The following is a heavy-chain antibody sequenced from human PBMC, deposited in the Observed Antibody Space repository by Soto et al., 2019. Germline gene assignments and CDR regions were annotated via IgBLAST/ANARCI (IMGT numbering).Heavy chain of an antibody. D-gene: IGHD2-8*01. CDR1: GFTFSDYY. J-gene: IGHJ4*02. CDR3: ASGTNGAFFVY. CDR2: ISRRSSTI. V-gene: IGHV3-11*01. Sequence: QVQLVESGGGLVKPGGSLRLSCAASGFTFSDYYMSWIRQAPGKGLAWVSYISRRSSTIFYADSVKGRFTISRDNVKNSLYLQMNSLRAEDTAVYYCASGTNGAFFVYWGQGILVTVSS.